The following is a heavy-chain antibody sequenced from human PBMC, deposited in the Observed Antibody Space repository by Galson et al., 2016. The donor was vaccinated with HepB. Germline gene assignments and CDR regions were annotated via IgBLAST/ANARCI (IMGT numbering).Heavy chain of an antibody. CDR3: YVHSTGFGDH. Sequence: ETLSLTCTVSGGSISGHYWSWVRQAPGKGLEWVAGIGYSAAHTYYADSVKGRFTISRDNSKNTLYLQMNSLRADDTAVYYFYVHSTGFGDHWGQGTLVTVSS. D-gene: IGHD6-25*01. V-gene: IGHV3-53*01. J-gene: IGHJ4*02. CDR2: IGYSAAHT. CDR1: GGSISGHY.